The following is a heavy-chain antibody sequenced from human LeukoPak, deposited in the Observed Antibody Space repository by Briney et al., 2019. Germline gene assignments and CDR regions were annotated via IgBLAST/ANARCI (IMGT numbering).Heavy chain of an antibody. CDR3: AKLEVGATHFDY. Sequence: GGSLRLSCATSGFTFSTYAMTWVRQAPGKGLQWLSGISGSGGGTHYADSVKGRFTISRDNSKNTLYLQMNSLRVEDTAVYYCAKLEVGATHFDYWGQGTLVTVSS. D-gene: IGHD1-26*01. V-gene: IGHV3-23*01. J-gene: IGHJ4*02. CDR1: GFTFSTYA. CDR2: ISGSGGGT.